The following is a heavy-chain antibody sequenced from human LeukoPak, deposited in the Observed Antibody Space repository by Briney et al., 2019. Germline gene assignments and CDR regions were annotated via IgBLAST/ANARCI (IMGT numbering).Heavy chain of an antibody. D-gene: IGHD5-24*01. Sequence: GGSLRLSCAASGFTFSSYSMNWVRQAPGKGLEWVSYISSSSSTIYYADSVKGRFTISRDNAKNSPYLQMNSLRAEDTAVYYCARGEDGYNNEFDYWGQGTLVTVSS. CDR2: ISSSSSTI. V-gene: IGHV3-48*04. CDR3: ARGEDGYNNEFDY. J-gene: IGHJ4*02. CDR1: GFTFSSYS.